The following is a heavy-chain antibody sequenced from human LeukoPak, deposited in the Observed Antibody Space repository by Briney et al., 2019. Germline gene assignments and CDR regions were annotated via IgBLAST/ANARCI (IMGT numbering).Heavy chain of an antibody. Sequence: WETLSLTCTVSGGSISSSSYSWGSIRKPPGKGLEWIGSIYYSGSTYYNPSLKSRVTISVDTSKNQFSLKLSSVTAADTAVYYCARHVLHEYYYDTSGSVAFAYWGRGTLVTVSS. D-gene: IGHD3-22*01. CDR1: GGSISSSSYS. J-gene: IGHJ4*02. V-gene: IGHV4-39*01. CDR3: ARHVLHEYYYDTSGSVAFAY. CDR2: IYYSGST.